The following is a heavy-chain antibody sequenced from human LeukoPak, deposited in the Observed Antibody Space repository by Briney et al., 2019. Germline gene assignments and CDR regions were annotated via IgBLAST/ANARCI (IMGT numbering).Heavy chain of an antibody. D-gene: IGHD3-16*02. CDR2: ISAYNGNT. CDR3: ARVGPHRVIGGSVWFDP. CDR1: GYTFTSYG. Sequence: ASVKVSCKASGYTFTSYGISWVRQAPGQGLEWMGWISAYNGNTNYAQKLQGRVTMTTDTSTSTAYMELRSLRSDDTAVYYCARVGPHRVIGGSVWFDPWGQGTLVTVSS. V-gene: IGHV1-18*01. J-gene: IGHJ5*02.